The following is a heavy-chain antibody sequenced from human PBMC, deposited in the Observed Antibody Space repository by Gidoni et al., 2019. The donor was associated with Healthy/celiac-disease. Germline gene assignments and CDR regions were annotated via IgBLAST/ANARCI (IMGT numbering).Heavy chain of an antibody. J-gene: IGHJ6*02. CDR1: GFTFSRYA. V-gene: IGHV3-23*01. CDR3: AKGLGGAYYYYGMDV. Sequence: EVQLLESGGGLVQPGGSLRLSCAASGFTFSRYAMSWVRQAPGKGLEWVSAISGSGGSTYYADSVKGRFTISRDNSKNTLYLQMNSLRAEDTAVYYCAKGLGGAYYYYGMDVWGQGTTVTVSS. D-gene: IGHD2-15*01. CDR2: ISGSGGST.